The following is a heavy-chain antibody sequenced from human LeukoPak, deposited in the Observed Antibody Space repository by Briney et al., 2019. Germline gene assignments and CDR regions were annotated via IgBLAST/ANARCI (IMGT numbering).Heavy chain of an antibody. Sequence: SETLSLTCTVSGGSISSYYWSWIRQPPGKGLEWVGDIYYSGSTNYNPSLKSRVTISVDTSKNQFSLKLSSVTAADTAVYYCARVGHDYSTYYYYYYIDVWGKGTTVTVSS. CDR2: IYYSGST. D-gene: IGHD4-11*01. J-gene: IGHJ6*03. CDR3: ARVGHDYSTYYYYYYIDV. V-gene: IGHV4-59*01. CDR1: GGSISSYY.